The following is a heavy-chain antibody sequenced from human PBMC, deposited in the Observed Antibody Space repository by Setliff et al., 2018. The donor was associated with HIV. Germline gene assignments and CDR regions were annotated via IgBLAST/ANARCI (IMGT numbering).Heavy chain of an antibody. J-gene: IGHJ6*02. CDR2: IYYSGST. V-gene: IGHV4-59*11. Sequence: SETLSLTCTVSGGSISSRYWSWIRQPPGKGLEWIGSIYYSGSTNYNPSLKSRVTISVDTSKNQFSLKLSSVTAADTAVYYCARDGGSGYDPSNYYYYGMDVWGQGTTVTVSS. D-gene: IGHD5-12*01. CDR1: GGSISSRY. CDR3: ARDGGSGYDPSNYYYYGMDV.